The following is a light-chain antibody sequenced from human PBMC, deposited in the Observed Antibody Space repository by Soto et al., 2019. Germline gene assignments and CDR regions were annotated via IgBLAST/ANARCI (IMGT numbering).Light chain of an antibody. CDR3: CSYAGTNTLWV. CDR1: SSDVGGYNY. J-gene: IGLJ3*02. V-gene: IGLV2-11*01. CDR2: DVS. Sequence: QSALTQPRSVSGSPGQSVTISCTGTSSDVGGYNYVSWYQQRPGKAPKLIIYDVSKRPSGVPDRFSGSKSGNTASLTISGLQAEDEADYYCCSYAGTNTLWVFGGGTKLTVL.